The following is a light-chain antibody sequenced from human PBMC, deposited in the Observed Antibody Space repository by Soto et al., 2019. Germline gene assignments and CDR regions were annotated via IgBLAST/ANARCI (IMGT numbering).Light chain of an antibody. CDR2: TNN. CDR3: AAWDDSQNGYV. Sequence: QSVLTQPPSASGTPGQRVTISCSGSSSNIGGNPVNWYRQLPGMAPKLLIYTNNQRPSGVPDRFSGSKSGTSASLAISGLQSEDEADYYCAAWDDSQNGYVFGTGTKVTVL. CDR1: SSNIGGNP. V-gene: IGLV1-44*01. J-gene: IGLJ1*01.